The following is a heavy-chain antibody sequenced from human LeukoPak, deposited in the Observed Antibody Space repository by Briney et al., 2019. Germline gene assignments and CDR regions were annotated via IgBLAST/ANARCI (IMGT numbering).Heavy chain of an antibody. D-gene: IGHD5-12*01. CDR1: GGSISSYY. J-gene: IGHJ4*02. Sequence: PSETLSLTCTVSGGSISSYYWSWIRQHPGKGLECVAYISYSGSTNYNPSLRSRVNISLDTSKNHFSLKLSSVTAADTAVYYCARQNSGYDLGPFAYWGQGILITVSS. CDR3: ARQNSGYDLGPFAY. V-gene: IGHV4-59*08. CDR2: ISYSGST.